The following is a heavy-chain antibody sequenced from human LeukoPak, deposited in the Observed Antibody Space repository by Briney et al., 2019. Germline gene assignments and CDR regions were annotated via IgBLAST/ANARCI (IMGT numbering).Heavy chain of an antibody. V-gene: IGHV3-66*03. D-gene: IGHD3/OR15-3a*01. CDR1: GFRVRDYY. CDR3: ARDRAANQDWVEFDP. Sequence: GSLRLSFAVSGFRVRDYYMSWVRQAPGKGLEWVGLIRDSGEAFYADFARGRFAISRDESENTLYLQMNSLRVEDTAVYFCARDRAANQDWVEFDPWGQGTPVIVSS. J-gene: IGHJ5*02. CDR2: IRDSGEA.